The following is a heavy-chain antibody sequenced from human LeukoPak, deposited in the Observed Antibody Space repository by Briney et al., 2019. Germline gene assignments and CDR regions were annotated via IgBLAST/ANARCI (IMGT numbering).Heavy chain of an antibody. CDR3: ARTAGEPATAGYYFDY. Sequence: KSSETLSLTCTVSGGSISSSSYYWGWIRQPPGKGLEWIGSIYYSGSTYYNPSLKSRVTISVDTSKNQFSLKLSSVTAADTAVYYCARTAGEPATAGYYFDYWGQGTLVTVSS. CDR1: GGSISSSSYY. J-gene: IGHJ4*02. V-gene: IGHV4-39*01. CDR2: IYYSGST. D-gene: IGHD3-16*01.